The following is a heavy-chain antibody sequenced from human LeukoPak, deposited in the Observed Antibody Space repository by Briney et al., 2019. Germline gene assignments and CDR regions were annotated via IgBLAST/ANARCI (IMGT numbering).Heavy chain of an antibody. J-gene: IGHJ4*02. CDR3: AREVAGTDY. CDR1: GFTFSSYS. Sequence: QPGGSLRLSCAASGFTFSSYSMNWVRQAPGEGLEWVSVIYSGGSTYYADSVKGRFTISRDNSKNTLYLQMNSLRAEDTAVCYCAREVAGTDYWGQGTLVTVSS. CDR2: IYSGGST. D-gene: IGHD6-19*01. V-gene: IGHV3-53*01.